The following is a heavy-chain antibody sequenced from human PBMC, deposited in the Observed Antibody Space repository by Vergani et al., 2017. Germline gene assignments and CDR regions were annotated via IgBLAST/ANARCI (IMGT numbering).Heavy chain of an antibody. CDR3: AGEWAAYYYDSSGYRYNWFDP. J-gene: IGHJ5*02. Sequence: QVQLVQSGAEVKKPGSSVKVSCKASGGTFSSYAISWVRQAPGQGLEWMGGIIPIFGTANYAQKFQGRVTITADESTSSSYMELSSLRSEDTAVYYCAGEWAAYYYDSSGYRYNWFDPWGQGTLVTVSS. CDR2: IIPIFGTA. D-gene: IGHD3-22*01. V-gene: IGHV1-69*01. CDR1: GGTFSSYA.